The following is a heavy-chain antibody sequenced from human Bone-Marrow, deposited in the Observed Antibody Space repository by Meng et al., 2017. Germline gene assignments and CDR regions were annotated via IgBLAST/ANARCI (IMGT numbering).Heavy chain of an antibody. CDR3: AREAHYYDSSGYYSN. Sequence: SVKVSCKASGGTFSSYAISWVRQAPGQGLEWMGGIIPIFGTANYAQKFQGRVTITADESTSTAYMELSSLRSEDTAVYYCAREAHYYDSSGYYSNWGQGTLVTVSS. V-gene: IGHV1-69*13. CDR1: GGTFSSYA. J-gene: IGHJ4*02. CDR2: IIPIFGTA. D-gene: IGHD3-22*01.